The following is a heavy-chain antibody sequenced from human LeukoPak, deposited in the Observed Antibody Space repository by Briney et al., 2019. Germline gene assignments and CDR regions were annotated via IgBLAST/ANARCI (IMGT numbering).Heavy chain of an antibody. CDR2: ISGSGGST. CDR3: AKFSGYCTSTTCYRFDY. Sequence: PGGSLRLSCAASGFTFSSYAMSWARQAPGKGLEWVSAISGSGGSTFYADSVKGRFTISRDNSKNTLHLQMNSLRAEDTAVYYCAKFSGYCTSTTCYRFDYWGQGALVTVSS. V-gene: IGHV3-23*01. J-gene: IGHJ4*02. CDR1: GFTFSSYA. D-gene: IGHD2-2*03.